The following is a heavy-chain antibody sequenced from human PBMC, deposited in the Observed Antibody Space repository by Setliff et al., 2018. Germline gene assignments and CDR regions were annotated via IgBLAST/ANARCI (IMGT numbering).Heavy chain of an antibody. CDR2: IYTGGST. D-gene: IGHD3-10*01. CDR1: GVSVSRHY. Sequence: ETLSLTCIVSGVSVSRHYWSWIRQPPGKTLEWIGYIYTGGSTNYNPSLKSRVTISVDTSKNQFSLKLSSVTAADTAVYYCARHQRAQYYYGSGRSAFDIWGQGTMVTVSS. V-gene: IGHV4-59*08. J-gene: IGHJ3*02. CDR3: ARHQRAQYYYGSGRSAFDI.